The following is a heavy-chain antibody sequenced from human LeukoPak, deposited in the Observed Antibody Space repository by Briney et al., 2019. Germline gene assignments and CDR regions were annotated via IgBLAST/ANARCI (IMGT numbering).Heavy chain of an antibody. Sequence: ASVKVSCKASGYTFTSYGISWVRQAPGQGLEWMGLISAYNGNTNYAQKLQGRVTMTTDTSTSTAYMELRSLRSDDTAVYYCARDLPTFWRFGELFFDYWGQGTLVTVSS. J-gene: IGHJ4*02. CDR1: GYTFTSYG. V-gene: IGHV1-18*01. CDR2: ISAYNGNT. CDR3: ARDLPTFWRFGELFFDY. D-gene: IGHD3-10*01.